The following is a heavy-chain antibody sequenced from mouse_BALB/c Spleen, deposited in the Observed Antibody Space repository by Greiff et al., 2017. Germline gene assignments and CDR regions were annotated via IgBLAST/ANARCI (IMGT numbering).Heavy chain of an antibody. CDR1: GYTFTSYW. D-gene: IGHD2-3*01. J-gene: IGHJ3*01. V-gene: IGHV1-87*01. Sequence: VQRVESGAELARPGASVKLSCKASGYTFTSYWMQWVQQRPGQGLEWIGAIYPGDGDTRYTQKFKGKATLTADKSSSTAYMQLSSLASEDSAVYYCARGIYDGYYEKAYWGQGTLVTVSA. CDR2: IYPGDGDT. CDR3: ARGIYDGYYEKAY.